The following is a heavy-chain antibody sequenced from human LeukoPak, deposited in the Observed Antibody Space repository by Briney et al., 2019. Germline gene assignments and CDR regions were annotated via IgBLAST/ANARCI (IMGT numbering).Heavy chain of an antibody. J-gene: IGHJ5*02. CDR3: ARGRRIAAAGTKGGFDP. D-gene: IGHD6-13*01. V-gene: IGHV1-8*01. CDR1: GYTFTSYD. Sequence: ASVKVSCKASGYTFTSYDINWVRQATGQGLEWMGWMNPNSGNTGYALKFQGRVTMTRNTSISTAYMELSSLRSEDTAVYYCARGRRIAAAGTKGGFDPWGQGTLVTVSS. CDR2: MNPNSGNT.